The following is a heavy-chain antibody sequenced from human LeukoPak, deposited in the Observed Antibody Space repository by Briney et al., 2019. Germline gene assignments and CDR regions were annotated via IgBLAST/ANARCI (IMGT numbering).Heavy chain of an antibody. CDR3: AKGASSSWYRGLSYFDY. CDR2: IEYDGSNT. J-gene: IGHJ4*02. Sequence: GGSLRLSCAASGFIFSDFGMHWVRQAPGKGLEWVAFIEYDGSNTYYADSVKGRSTISRDDSKNTVYLQMNSLRAEDTAVYYCAKGASSSWYRGLSYFDYWGQGTLVTVSS. CDR1: GFIFSDFG. D-gene: IGHD6-13*01. V-gene: IGHV3-30*02.